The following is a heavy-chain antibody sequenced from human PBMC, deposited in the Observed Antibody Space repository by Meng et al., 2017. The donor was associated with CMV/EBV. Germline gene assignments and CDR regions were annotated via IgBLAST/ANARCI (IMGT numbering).Heavy chain of an antibody. V-gene: IGHV1-2*02. CDR2: INPNSGGT. J-gene: IGHJ4*02. CDR3: ARARKSPVAGTSRGNYFDY. Sequence: ASVKFSFKASGYTFTGYYMHWVRQAPGQGLEWMGWINPNSGGTNYAQKFQGRVTMTRDTSISTAYMELSRLRSDDTAVYYCARARKSPVAGTSRGNYFDYWGQGTLVTVSS. D-gene: IGHD6-19*01. CDR1: GYTFTGYY.